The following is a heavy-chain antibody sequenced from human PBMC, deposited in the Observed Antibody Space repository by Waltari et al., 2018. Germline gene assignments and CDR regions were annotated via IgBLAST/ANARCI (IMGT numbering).Heavy chain of an antibody. V-gene: IGHV4-38-2*01. J-gene: IGHJ4*02. CDR1: GYSISSGYY. CDR2: IYHSGST. D-gene: IGHD5-12*01. Sequence: QVQLQESGPGLVKPSETLSLTCAVSGYSISSGYYWGWIRQPPGKGREWIGSIYHSGSTYYNPALKSRVTISVDTSKNQFSLKLSSVTAADTAVYYCARGEMATIGGAHFFDYWGQGTLVTVSS. CDR3: ARGEMATIGGAHFFDY.